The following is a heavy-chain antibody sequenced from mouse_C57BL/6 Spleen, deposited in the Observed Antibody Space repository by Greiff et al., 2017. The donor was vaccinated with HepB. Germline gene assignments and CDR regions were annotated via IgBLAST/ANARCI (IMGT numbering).Heavy chain of an antibody. D-gene: IGHD1-1*01. CDR2: ISYDGSN. CDR3: ARERDYYGDYFDY. V-gene: IGHV3-6*01. CDR1: GYSITSGYY. J-gene: IGHJ2*01. Sequence: EVQLQESGPGLVKPSQSLSLTCSVTGYSITSGYYWNWIRQFPGNKLEWMGYISYDGSNNYNPSLKNRISITRDTSKNQFFLKLNSVTTEDTATYYCARERDYYGDYFDYWGQGTTLTVSS.